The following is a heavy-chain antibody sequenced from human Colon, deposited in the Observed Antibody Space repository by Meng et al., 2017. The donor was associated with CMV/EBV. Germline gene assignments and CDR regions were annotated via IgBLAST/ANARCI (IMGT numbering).Heavy chain of an antibody. Sequence: RRGCADSGLTLSNYGIHWVGQAPGKGLERLALISHEGSADYKADSVNARFTMSRDNAKNTVHLKMNSMRPDDTAVYYCARWTGWFDPWGQGTLVTVSS. V-gene: IGHV3-30*03. CDR2: ISHEGSAD. J-gene: IGHJ5*02. CDR3: ARWTGWFDP. D-gene: IGHD3/OR15-3a*01. CDR1: GLTLSNYG.